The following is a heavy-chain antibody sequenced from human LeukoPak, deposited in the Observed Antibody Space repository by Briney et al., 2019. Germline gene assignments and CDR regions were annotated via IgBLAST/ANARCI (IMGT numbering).Heavy chain of an antibody. CDR1: GGTFSSYA. CDR3: SIPSGGWQTEYFHH. V-gene: IGHV1-69*01. D-gene: IGHD2-15*01. CDR2: SIPIFGTD. J-gene: IGHJ1*01. Sequence: SVKVSCKASGGTFSSYAISWVRQAAGQGLEWMGGSIPIFGTDNYAQNFQGRVTITPGESTCTAFMALRRLRTEDHAVFYWSIPSGGWQTEYFHHWGQGTLATVSS.